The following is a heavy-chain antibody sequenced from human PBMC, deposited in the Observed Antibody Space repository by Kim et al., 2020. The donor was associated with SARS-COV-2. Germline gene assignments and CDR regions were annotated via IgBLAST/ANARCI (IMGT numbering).Heavy chain of an antibody. CDR3: ARAWTTMTLGGY. CDR2: INLDGSEK. Sequence: GGSLRLSCAVSGFTFTSYWMTWARQAPGKGLEWVANINLDGSEKYYVDSVKGRFTISRDNAKSSLYLQMNSLRAEDTAVYYCARAWTTMTLGGYWGQGTL. CDR1: GFTFTSYW. D-gene: IGHD3-16*01. J-gene: IGHJ4*02. V-gene: IGHV3-7*03.